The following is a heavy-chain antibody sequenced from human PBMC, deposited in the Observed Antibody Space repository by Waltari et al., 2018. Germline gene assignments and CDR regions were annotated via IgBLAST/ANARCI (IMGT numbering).Heavy chain of an antibody. V-gene: IGHV4-39*01. Sequence: QLQLQESGPGLVKPSETLSLTCTVSGGSISSSSYYWGWIRQPPGKGLEWIGSIYYSGTTSSNPSLKTRVTISVDTSKNQFSLKLSSVTAADTALYYCARHIHYDFWSGYLSWFDPWGQGTLVTVSS. CDR3: ARHIHYDFWSGYLSWFDP. J-gene: IGHJ5*02. CDR2: IYYSGTT. CDR1: GGSISSSSYY. D-gene: IGHD3-3*01.